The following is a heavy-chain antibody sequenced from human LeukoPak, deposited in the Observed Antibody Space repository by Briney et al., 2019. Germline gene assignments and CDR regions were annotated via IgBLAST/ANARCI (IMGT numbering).Heavy chain of an antibody. CDR2: IGTSGDT. V-gene: IGHV3-13*01. D-gene: IGHD6-19*01. CDR3: SRVGSSGWPNYFDS. J-gene: IGHJ4*02. Sequence: GGSLRLSCAAPGLTFSSYDMTWFRQAPGKVLEWVSVIGTSGDTYYAGSVKGRFTISRENAKNSLYLQMNSLTAGDTAVYFCSRVGSSGWPNYFDSWGQGTLVTVSS. CDR1: GLTFSSYD.